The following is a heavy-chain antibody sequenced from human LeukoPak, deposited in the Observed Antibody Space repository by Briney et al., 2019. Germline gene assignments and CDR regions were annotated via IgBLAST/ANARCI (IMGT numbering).Heavy chain of an antibody. CDR3: ARSFYYFDY. CDR1: GYIFTGYY. CDR2: INPNSGGA. Sequence: ASVKVSCKASGYIFTGYYIHWVRQAPGQGLEWMGWINPNSGGANYAQKFQGRVTMTRDTSISTAYMELSRLRSDDTAVYYCARSFYYFDYWGQGTLVTVSS. J-gene: IGHJ4*02. V-gene: IGHV1-2*02.